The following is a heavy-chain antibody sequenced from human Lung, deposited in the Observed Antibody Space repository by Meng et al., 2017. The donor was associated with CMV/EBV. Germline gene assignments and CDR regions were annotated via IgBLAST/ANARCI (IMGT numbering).Heavy chain of an antibody. CDR2: IWYDGGNK. D-gene: IGHD1-1*01. J-gene: IGHJ4*02. Sequence: SCVASGFTFSNYGMHWVRQASGKGLEWVAVIWYDGGNKYYADSVKGRFTISRDNSKNTLFLQMNSLRADDTAVYYCAKEVTLRNNWYKGFDYWGQGXLVTVSS. CDR3: AKEVTLRNNWYKGFDY. V-gene: IGHV3-33*06. CDR1: GFTFSNYG.